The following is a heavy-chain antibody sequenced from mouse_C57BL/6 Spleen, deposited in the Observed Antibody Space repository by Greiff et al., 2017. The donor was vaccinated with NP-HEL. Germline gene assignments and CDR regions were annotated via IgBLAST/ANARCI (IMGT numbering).Heavy chain of an antibody. CDR2: IDPSDSYT. V-gene: IGHV1-59*01. CDR3: ARDILYDYEIAY. Sequence: VELQQPGAELVRPGTSVKLSCKASGYTFTSYWMHWVKQRPGQGLEWIGVIDPSDSYTNYTQKFKGKATLTVDTSSSTAYMQLSSLTSEDAAVYYGARDILYDYEIAYWGQGTLVTVSA. J-gene: IGHJ3*01. D-gene: IGHD2-4*01. CDR1: GYTFTSYW.